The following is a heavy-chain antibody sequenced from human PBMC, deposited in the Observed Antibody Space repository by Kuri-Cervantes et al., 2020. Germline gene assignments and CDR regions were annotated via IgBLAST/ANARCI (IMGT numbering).Heavy chain of an antibody. J-gene: IGHJ4*02. CDR3: ARGVEITMVRGVITHFDY. Sequence: SQTLSLTCVVYGGSFGNNYWRIRQPPEEGLGWIGQMNHSGLTIYNPSLKSRVTISVDTSKNQFSLKLSSVTAADTAVYYCARGVEITMVRGVITHFDYWGQGTLVTVSS. V-gene: IGHV4-34*01. CDR2: MNHSGLT. CDR1: GGSFGNNY. D-gene: IGHD3-10*01.